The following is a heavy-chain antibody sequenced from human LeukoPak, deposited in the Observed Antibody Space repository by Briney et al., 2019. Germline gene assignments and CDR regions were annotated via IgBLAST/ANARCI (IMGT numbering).Heavy chain of an antibody. D-gene: IGHD5-18*01. CDR2: INHSGST. CDR3: ARAGLWLSRGATFVDY. Sequence: SETLSLTCAVYGGSFSGYYWSWIRQPPGKGLEWIGEINHSGSTNYNPSLKSRVTISVDTSKNQFSLKLSSVTAADTAVYYCARAGLWLSRGATFVDYWGQGTLVTVSA. V-gene: IGHV4-34*01. J-gene: IGHJ4*02. CDR1: GGSFSGYY.